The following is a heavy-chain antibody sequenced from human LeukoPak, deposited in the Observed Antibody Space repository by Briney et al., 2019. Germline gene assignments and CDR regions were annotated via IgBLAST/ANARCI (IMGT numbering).Heavy chain of an antibody. V-gene: IGHV3-74*01. CDR1: GFTFSSYW. CDR3: ARDFRDEGY. CDR2: IKSDGSST. Sequence: PGGSLRLSCAASGFTFSSYWMHWVRQAPGKGLVWVSRIKSDGSSTSYADSANGRFTISRDNAKNTLYLQMNSLRAEDTAVYYCARDFRDEGYWGQGTLVTVSS. J-gene: IGHJ4*02.